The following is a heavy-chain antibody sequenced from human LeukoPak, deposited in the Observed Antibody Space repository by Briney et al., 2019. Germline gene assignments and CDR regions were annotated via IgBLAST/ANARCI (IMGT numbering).Heavy chain of an antibody. Sequence: GESLKNSCTGSGFSFTSYCNGWVRQMPGKGLECMGIIFPADTDIRYSPSLQGQVTISADKSISTAYLQWSSLKASDTAMYYCARRKNSGSYHFDYWGQGTLVTVSS. CDR1: GFSFTSYC. J-gene: IGHJ4*02. CDR3: ARRKNSGSYHFDY. D-gene: IGHD1-26*01. V-gene: IGHV5-51*01. CDR2: IFPADTDI.